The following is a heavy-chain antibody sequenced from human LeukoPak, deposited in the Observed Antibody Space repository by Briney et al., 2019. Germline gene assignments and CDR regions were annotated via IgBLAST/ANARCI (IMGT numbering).Heavy chain of an antibody. CDR2: IIPIFGTA. J-gene: IGHJ6*03. CDR1: GGTFSSYA. V-gene: IGHV1-69*05. CDR3: ARDTFLITMGYYYYYYMDV. Sequence: GAPVKVSCKASGGTFSSYAISWVRQAPGQGLEWMGRIIPIFGTANYAQKFQGRVTITTDESTSTAYMELSSLRSEDTAVYYCARDTFLITMGYYYYYYMDVWGKGTTVTVSS. D-gene: IGHD3-16*01.